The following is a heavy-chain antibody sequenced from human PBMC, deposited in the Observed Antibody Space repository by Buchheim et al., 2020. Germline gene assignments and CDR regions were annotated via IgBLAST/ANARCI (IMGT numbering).Heavy chain of an antibody. CDR3: ARGSVTVDY. CDR2: VSADNGRT. J-gene: IGHJ4*02. CDR1: GYTFTTYG. D-gene: IGHD3-22*01. Sequence: QVQLVQSGGEVKKPGASVKVSCKASGYTFTTYGITWVRQAPGQGLEWLGWVSADNGRTNYAEKVQCRVTMTTDTSTSTAYMELTNLTSDDMAVYYCARGSVTVDYWGQGTL. V-gene: IGHV1-18*03.